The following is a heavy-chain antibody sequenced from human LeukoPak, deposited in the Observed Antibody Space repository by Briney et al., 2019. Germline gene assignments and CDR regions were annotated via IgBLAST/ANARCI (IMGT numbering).Heavy chain of an antibody. J-gene: IGHJ4*02. Sequence: GGSLRLSCAASGFTFSSYAMRWVRQAPGKGLEWVSAIRGSGGSTYYADSVKGRFTISRDNSKNTLYLQMNSLRAEDTAVYYCAKTMIVVVITGGVDYWGQGTLVTVSS. CDR2: IRGSGGST. CDR1: GFTFSSYA. D-gene: IGHD3-22*01. V-gene: IGHV3-23*01. CDR3: AKTMIVVVITGGVDY.